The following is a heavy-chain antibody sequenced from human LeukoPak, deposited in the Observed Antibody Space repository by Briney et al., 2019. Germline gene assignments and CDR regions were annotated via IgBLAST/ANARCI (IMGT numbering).Heavy chain of an antibody. CDR2: MNPNSGNT. CDR1: GYTFTSYD. CDR3: ARDHVEIRYFDWLPSGAFDI. Sequence: AASVKVSCKASGYTFTSYDINWVRQATGQGLEWMGWMNPNSGNTGYAQKFQGRVTMTRNTSISTAYMELSSLRSEDTAVYYCARDHVEIRYFDWLPSGAFDIWGQGTMVTVSS. J-gene: IGHJ3*02. D-gene: IGHD3-9*01. V-gene: IGHV1-8*01.